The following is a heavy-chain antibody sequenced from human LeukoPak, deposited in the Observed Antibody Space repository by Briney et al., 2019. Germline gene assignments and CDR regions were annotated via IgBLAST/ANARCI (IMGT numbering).Heavy chain of an antibody. Sequence: PSETLSLTCTVSGGSISSGGYYWSWIRQPPGKGLEWIGYIYHSGSTYYNPSLKSRVTISVDRSKNQFSLKLSSVTAADTAVYYCARDTRGSNAFDIWGQGTMVTVSS. CDR1: GGSISSGGYY. V-gene: IGHV4-30-2*01. D-gene: IGHD1-26*01. J-gene: IGHJ3*02. CDR3: ARDTRGSNAFDI. CDR2: IYHSGST.